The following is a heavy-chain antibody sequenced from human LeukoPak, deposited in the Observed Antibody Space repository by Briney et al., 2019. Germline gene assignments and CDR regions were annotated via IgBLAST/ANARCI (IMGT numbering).Heavy chain of an antibody. CDR3: ARDRLPPLGAFDI. D-gene: IGHD3-16*01. Sequence: GGSLRLSCAASGFTVCSVFMSWVRGAPGRGLEWVSVIYSGGTTYYADYVKGRFTISRDNSKNTPYLQMNSLRAEDTAVYHCARDRLPPLGAFDIWGQGTMVTVSS. J-gene: IGHJ3*02. CDR1: GFTVCSVF. V-gene: IGHV3-66*01. CDR2: IYSGGTT.